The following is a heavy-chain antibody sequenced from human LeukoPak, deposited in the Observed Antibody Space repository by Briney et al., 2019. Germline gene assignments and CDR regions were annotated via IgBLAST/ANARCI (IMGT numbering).Heavy chain of an antibody. CDR1: GGTFSSYA. D-gene: IGHD1-26*01. J-gene: IGHJ3*02. V-gene: IGHV1-69*04. Sequence: SVKVSCKASGGTFSSYAISWVRQAPGQGLEWMGRIIPIPGIANYAQKFQGRVTITADKSTSTAYMELSSLRSEDTAVYYCARTSPIVGATGGAFDIWGQGTMVTVSS. CDR3: ARTSPIVGATGGAFDI. CDR2: IIPIPGIA.